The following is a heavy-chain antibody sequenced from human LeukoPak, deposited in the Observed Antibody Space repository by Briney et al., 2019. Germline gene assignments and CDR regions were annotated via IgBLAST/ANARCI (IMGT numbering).Heavy chain of an antibody. V-gene: IGHV3-30*03. D-gene: IGHD6-25*01. CDR3: ARDLRRIAAYYFDF. CDR2: ISSDGRDK. J-gene: IGHJ4*02. CDR1: GFTFSSYA. Sequence: GGSLRLSCAASGFTFSSYAIHWVRQAPGKGLEWVAVISSDGRDKHHAESVKGRFTISRDNSKNTLYLQTNSLRDEDTAVYYCARDLRRIAAYYFDFWGQGTLVTVSS.